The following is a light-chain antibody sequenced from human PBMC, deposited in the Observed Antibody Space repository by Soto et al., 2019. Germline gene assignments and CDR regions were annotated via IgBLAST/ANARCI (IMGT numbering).Light chain of an antibody. CDR2: STN. J-gene: IGLJ3*02. V-gene: IGLV8-61*01. Sequence: QTVVTQEPSLSVSPGGTVTLTCALSSGSVSTSYYPSWYQQTPGQAARTLIYSTNTRSSGVPDRFSGSILGNKAALTIAGAQADDESDYYCVLYVGSGIWVFGGGTKLTVL. CDR3: VLYVGSGIWV. CDR1: SGSVSTSYY.